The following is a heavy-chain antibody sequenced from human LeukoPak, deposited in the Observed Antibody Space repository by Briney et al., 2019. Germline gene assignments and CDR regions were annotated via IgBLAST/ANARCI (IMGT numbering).Heavy chain of an antibody. D-gene: IGHD3-22*01. CDR2: IKRDGSEK. CDR3: ARDVYYYDSSGHDF. Sequence: PGGSLRLSCAASGFTFSNYWMNWVRQAPGKGLEWVANIKRDGSEKYYVDSVRGRFTISRDNVKKSLYLQLSSLKAEDTGIYYCARDVYYYDSSGHDFWGQGTLVTVSS. V-gene: IGHV3-7*01. J-gene: IGHJ4*02. CDR1: GFTFSNYW.